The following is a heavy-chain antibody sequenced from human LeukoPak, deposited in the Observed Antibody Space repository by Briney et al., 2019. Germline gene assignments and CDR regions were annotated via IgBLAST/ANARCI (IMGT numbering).Heavy chain of an antibody. J-gene: IGHJ4*02. CDR3: ARDAAHSAGVYDY. Sequence: SETLSLTCSVSGAAITSAYWSWIRQSPGKGLEWICYGFYSGVTNYSPSLKSRVTIAVDTSKNHCSLEVTSVTAADTDVYYCARDAAHSAGVYDYWGRGSLVTVYS. D-gene: IGHD2-21*01. CDR1: GAAITSAY. V-gene: IGHV4-59*13. CDR2: GFYSGVT.